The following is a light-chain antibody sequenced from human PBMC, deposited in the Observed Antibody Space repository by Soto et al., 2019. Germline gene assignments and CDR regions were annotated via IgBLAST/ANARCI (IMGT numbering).Light chain of an antibody. CDR2: GNS. CDR1: SSNIGAGYD. Sequence: QSVLTQPPSVSGAPGQRVTISCTWSSSNIGAGYDVHWYQQLPGTAPKLLIYGNSNRPSGVPDRFSGSKSGTSASLAITGLQAEDDADYYCQSYDSSLSVVFGGGTKVTVL. J-gene: IGLJ2*01. CDR3: QSYDSSLSVV. V-gene: IGLV1-40*01.